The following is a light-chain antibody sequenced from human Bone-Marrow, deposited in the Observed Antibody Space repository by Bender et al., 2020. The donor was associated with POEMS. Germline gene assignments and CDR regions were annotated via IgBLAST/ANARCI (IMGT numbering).Light chain of an antibody. CDR1: NSNIGTNA. CDR3: AAWDAGLRVGV. V-gene: IGLV1-44*01. J-gene: IGLJ3*02. CDR2: SDN. Sequence: QSVLTQPPSASGTPGQRVTISCSGSNSNIGTNAVNWYQQFPGTYPKLLIYSDNQRPSVVPDRFYAFKSGTSASLAFSGLQSEDQADYYCAAWDAGLRVGVFGGGTKLPVL.